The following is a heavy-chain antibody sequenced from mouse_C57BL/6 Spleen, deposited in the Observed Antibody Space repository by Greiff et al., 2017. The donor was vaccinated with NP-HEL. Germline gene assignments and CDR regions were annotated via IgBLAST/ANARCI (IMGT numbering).Heavy chain of an antibody. CDR2: IDPSDSET. J-gene: IGHJ1*03. CDR1: GYTFTSYW. Sequence: VQLQQPGAELVRPGSSVKLSCKASGYTFTSYWMHWVKQRPIQGLEWIGNIDPSDSETHYNQKFKDKATLTVDKSSSTAYMQLSSLTSEDSAVYYCARRGYEGYVDVWGTGTTVTVSS. CDR3: ARRGYEGYVDV. D-gene: IGHD3-1*01. V-gene: IGHV1-52*01.